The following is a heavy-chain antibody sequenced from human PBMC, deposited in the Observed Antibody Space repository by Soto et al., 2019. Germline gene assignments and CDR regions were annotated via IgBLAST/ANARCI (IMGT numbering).Heavy chain of an antibody. CDR3: AKVRWMVPGMGCEP. D-gene: IGHD6-19*01. CDR2: ISGSGGST. V-gene: IGHV3-23*01. J-gene: IGHJ5*02. Sequence: GGSLRLSCAASGFTFSSYAMSWVRQAPGKGLEWVSAISGSGGSTYYADSVKGRFTISRDNSKNTRYLQMNSLRAEDTAVYYWAKVRWMVPGMGCEPWGQGSLVTVS. CDR1: GFTFSSYA.